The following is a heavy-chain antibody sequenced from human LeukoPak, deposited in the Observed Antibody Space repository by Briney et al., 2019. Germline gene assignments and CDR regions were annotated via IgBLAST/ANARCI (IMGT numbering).Heavy chain of an antibody. J-gene: IGHJ4*02. V-gene: IGHV3-11*01. CDR3: AKPKITMVRGVRGYFDY. D-gene: IGHD3-10*01. CDR1: GFTFSDYY. Sequence: GGSLRLSCAASGFTFSDYYMSWIRQAPGKGLEWVSYISSSSSTIYYADSVKGRFTISRDNSKNTLYLQMNSLRAEDTAVYYCAKPKITMVRGVRGYFDYWGQGTLVTVSS. CDR2: ISSSSSTI.